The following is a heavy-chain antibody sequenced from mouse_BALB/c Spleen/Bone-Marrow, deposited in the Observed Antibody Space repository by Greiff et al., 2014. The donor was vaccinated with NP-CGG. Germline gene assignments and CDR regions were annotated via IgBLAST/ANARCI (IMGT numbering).Heavy chain of an antibody. CDR3: ARSRDGGSSYYAMDY. CDR1: GFNIKDTY. CDR2: IDPANGNT. J-gene: IGHJ4*01. V-gene: IGHV14-3*02. Sequence: VQLQQSGAELVKPGASVKLSCTASGFNIKDTYMHWVKQRPEQGLEWIGRIDPANGNTKYDPKFQGKATITADTSSNTAYLQLSSRTSEDTAVYYCARSRDGGSSYYAMDYWGQGTSVTVSS. D-gene: IGHD1-1*01.